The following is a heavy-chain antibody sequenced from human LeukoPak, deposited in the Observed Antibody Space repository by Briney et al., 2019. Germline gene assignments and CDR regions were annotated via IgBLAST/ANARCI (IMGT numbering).Heavy chain of an antibody. CDR3: AKVLSGSQGY. J-gene: IGHJ4*02. Sequence: PGGSLRLSCAASGFMFSNYGMQWVRQAPGKGLEWVAVISYDGSNKYYADSVKGRFTISRDNSKNTVYLQMNSLRVEDTAVYYCAKVLSGSQGYWGQGTLVTVFS. CDR2: ISYDGSNK. D-gene: IGHD1-26*01. V-gene: IGHV3-30*18. CDR1: GFMFSNYG.